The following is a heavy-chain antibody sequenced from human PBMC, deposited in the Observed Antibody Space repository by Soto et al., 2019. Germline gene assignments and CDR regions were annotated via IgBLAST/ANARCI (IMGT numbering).Heavy chain of an antibody. CDR1: GGTFSNYG. CDR2: IIPMFGTT. D-gene: IGHD4-17*01. Sequence: QVQLVQSGAEVKKPGSSVKVSCKASGGTFSNYGLSWVRQAPGQGLEWMGGIIPMFGTTIYAQKFQGRVTITADESTSTAYMELRSLRSDDTALYYCARDSEGSLATTVTKYYYYCGMDVWGQGTTVTVSS. V-gene: IGHV1-69*01. J-gene: IGHJ6*02. CDR3: ARDSEGSLATTVTKYYYYCGMDV.